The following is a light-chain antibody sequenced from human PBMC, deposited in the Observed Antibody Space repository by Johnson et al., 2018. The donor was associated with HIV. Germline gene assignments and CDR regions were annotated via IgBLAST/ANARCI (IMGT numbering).Light chain of an antibody. V-gene: IGLV1-51*01. CDR1: SSNIGNNY. CDR3: GTWDNSLSAYV. Sequence: QSVLTQPPSVSAAPGQKVTISCSGSSSNIGNNYVSWYQQLPGTAPKLLIYDNNKRPSVIPDRFSGSKSGTSATLGITGLQTGDEADYYCGTWDNSLSAYVFGTGTKVTVL. CDR2: DNN. J-gene: IGLJ1*01.